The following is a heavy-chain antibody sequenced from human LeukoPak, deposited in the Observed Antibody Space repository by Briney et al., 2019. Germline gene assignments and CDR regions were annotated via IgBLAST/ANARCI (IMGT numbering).Heavy chain of an antibody. CDR2: ISDSGGTT. Sequence: GGSLRLPCAASGFTFRNYSMNWVRQAPGKGLEWVSGISDSGGTTDYADSVKGRFAISRDNSNNTLYLQMNSLRAEDTAVYYCAKARSGSSSSCYHYWGQGTLVTVSS. J-gene: IGHJ4*02. CDR3: AKARSGSSSSCYHY. D-gene: IGHD2-2*01. V-gene: IGHV3-23*01. CDR1: GFTFRNYS.